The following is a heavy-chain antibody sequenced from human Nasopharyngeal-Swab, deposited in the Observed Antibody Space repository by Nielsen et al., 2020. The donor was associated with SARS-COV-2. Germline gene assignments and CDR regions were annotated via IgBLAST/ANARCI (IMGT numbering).Heavy chain of an antibody. CDR2: VSRSSSRS. J-gene: IGHJ1*01. Sequence: WIRQPPGKGLEWVAYVSRSSSRSYYADSVEGRFTISRDNPKNSLFLQMDSLRDEDTAVYFCVRDVAMVGATLDTWGQGTPVTVSS. D-gene: IGHD1-26*01. CDR3: VRDVAMVGATLDT. V-gene: IGHV3-11*06.